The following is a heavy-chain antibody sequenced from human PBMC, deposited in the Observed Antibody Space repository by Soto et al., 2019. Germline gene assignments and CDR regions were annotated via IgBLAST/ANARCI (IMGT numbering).Heavy chain of an antibody. J-gene: IGHJ6*02. CDR2: INHSGST. Sequence: SETLSLTCAVYVGSFSGYYWSWIRQPPGKGLEWIGEINHSGSTNYNPSLKSRVTISVDTSKNQFSLELSSVTAADTAVYYCARVRDFWSGYYDYYYYYGMDVWGQGTTVTVSS. CDR1: VGSFSGYY. CDR3: ARVRDFWSGYYDYYYYYGMDV. V-gene: IGHV4-34*01. D-gene: IGHD3-3*01.